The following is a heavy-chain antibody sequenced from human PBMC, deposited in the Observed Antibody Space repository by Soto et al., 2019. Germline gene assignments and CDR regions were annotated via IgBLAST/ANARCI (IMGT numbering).Heavy chain of an antibody. J-gene: IGHJ3*02. CDR2: IKSKTDGGTT. CDR3: TTDIYIVGATGDAFDI. Sequence: GGSLRLSCAASGFTFSNAWMSWVRQAPGKGLEWVGRIKSKTDGGTTDYAAPVKGRFTISRDDSKNTLYLQMNSLKTEDTAVYYCTTDIYIVGATGDAFDIWGQGTMVTVSS. CDR1: GFTFSNAW. V-gene: IGHV3-15*01. D-gene: IGHD1-26*01.